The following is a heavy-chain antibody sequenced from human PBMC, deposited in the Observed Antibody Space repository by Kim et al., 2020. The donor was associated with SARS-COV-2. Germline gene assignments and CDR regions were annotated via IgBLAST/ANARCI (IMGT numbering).Heavy chain of an antibody. D-gene: IGHD3-10*01. J-gene: IGHJ4*02. CDR3: ARLGELHYFDY. Sequence: TSYTPSFPGQVTISADTSSSTAYLQWSSLKASDTAMYYCARLGELHYFDYWGQGTLVTVSS. CDR2: T. V-gene: IGHV5-51*01.